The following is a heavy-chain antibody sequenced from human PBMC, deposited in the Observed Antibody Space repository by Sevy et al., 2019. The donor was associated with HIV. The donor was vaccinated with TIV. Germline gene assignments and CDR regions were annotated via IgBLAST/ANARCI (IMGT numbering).Heavy chain of an antibody. CDR3: APDPIIVLVVTDGMDV. CDR2: IKGKADGGTT. CDR1: GFTFTYAW. V-gene: IGHV3-15*01. D-gene: IGHD2-8*01. J-gene: IGHJ6*02. Sequence: GGSLRLSCAASGFTFTYAWMSWVRQAPGKGLEWVGRIKGKADGGTTDYAAPVKGRFTISREDSKNTLYLQMNSLNTEDSAVYYCAPDPIIVLVVTDGMDVWGQGTTVTVSS.